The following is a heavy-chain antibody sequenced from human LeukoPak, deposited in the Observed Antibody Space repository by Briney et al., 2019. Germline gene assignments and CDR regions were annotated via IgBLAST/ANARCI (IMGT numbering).Heavy chain of an antibody. D-gene: IGHD6-13*01. Sequence: GGSLRLSCAASGFTFDDYAMHWVRQAPGKGLESVSGISWNSGSIGYADSVKGRFTISRDNAKNSLYLQMNSLRAEDTALYYCARGGRALVPFDYWGQGTLVTVSS. CDR1: GFTFDDYA. J-gene: IGHJ4*02. CDR2: ISWNSGSI. CDR3: ARGGRALVPFDY. V-gene: IGHV3-9*01.